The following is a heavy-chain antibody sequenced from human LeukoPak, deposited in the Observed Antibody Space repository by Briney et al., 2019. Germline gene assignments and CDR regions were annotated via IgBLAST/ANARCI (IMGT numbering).Heavy chain of an antibody. J-gene: IGHJ5*02. Sequence: SVKVSCKASGGTFSSYAISWVLQAPGQGLEWMGGIIPIFGTANYAQKLQGRVTMTTDTSTSTAYMELRSLRSDDTAVYYCARNPDYGGNPPDPADNWFDPWGQGTLVTVSS. V-gene: IGHV1-69*05. CDR2: IIPIFGTA. CDR3: ARNPDYGGNPPDPADNWFDP. CDR1: GGTFSSYA. D-gene: IGHD4-23*01.